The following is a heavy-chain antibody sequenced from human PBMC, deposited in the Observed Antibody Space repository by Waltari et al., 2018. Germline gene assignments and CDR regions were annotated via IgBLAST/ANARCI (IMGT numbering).Heavy chain of an antibody. CDR2: ISYGGSNK. CDR1: GFTFRNYG. D-gene: IGHD2-15*01. Sequence: VQLVESGGGVVQPGRSLGLSCAASGFTFRNYGMHWVRRAPGKGLEWVAIISYGGSNKSYADSVKGRFTISRDKSKNTLYLQMSSLRVEDTALYYCAKDDGGIGGYSYNWRLLGLDYWGQGTLVTVSS. V-gene: IGHV3-30*18. J-gene: IGHJ4*02. CDR3: AKDDGGIGGYSYNWRLLGLDY.